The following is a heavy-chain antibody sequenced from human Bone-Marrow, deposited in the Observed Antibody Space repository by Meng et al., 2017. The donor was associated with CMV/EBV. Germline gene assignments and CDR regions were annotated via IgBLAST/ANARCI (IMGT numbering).Heavy chain of an antibody. CDR3: ARDRKQLVPDFDY. CDR1: GYTFTSYD. CDR2: MNPNSGNT. J-gene: IGHJ4*02. D-gene: IGHD6-6*01. Sequence: ASVKVSCKASGYTFTSYDINWVRQATGQGLEWMGWMNPNSGNTGYAQKFQGRVTMTRNTSISTAYMELSSLRSDDTAVHYCARDRKQLVPDFDYWGQGTLVTVSS. V-gene: IGHV1-8*01.